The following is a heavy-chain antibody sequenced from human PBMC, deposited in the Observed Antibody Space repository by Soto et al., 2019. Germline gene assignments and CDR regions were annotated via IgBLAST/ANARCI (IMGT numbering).Heavy chain of an antibody. J-gene: IGHJ4*02. CDR3: AKDEYARGGSSAGDY. V-gene: IGHV3-30*18. D-gene: IGHD3-16*01. Sequence: VAVISYDGSNKYYADSVKGRFTISRDNSKNTLYLQMNSLRAEDTAVYYCAKDEYARGGSSAGDYWGQGTLVTVSS. CDR2: ISYDGSNK.